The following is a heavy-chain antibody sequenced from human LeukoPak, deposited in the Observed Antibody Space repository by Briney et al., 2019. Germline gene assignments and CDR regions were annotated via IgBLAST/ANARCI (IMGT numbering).Heavy chain of an antibody. CDR1: GFTFSSYS. D-gene: IGHD6-6*01. CDR3: AREDGISSSDEDDY. Sequence: PGGSLRLSCAASGFTFSSYSMNWVRQAPGKGLEWVSSISSSSSYIYYADSVKGRFTISRDNAKNSLYLQMNSLRAEDTAVYYCAREDGISSSDEDDYWGQGTLVTVSS. J-gene: IGHJ4*02. CDR2: ISSSSSYI. V-gene: IGHV3-21*01.